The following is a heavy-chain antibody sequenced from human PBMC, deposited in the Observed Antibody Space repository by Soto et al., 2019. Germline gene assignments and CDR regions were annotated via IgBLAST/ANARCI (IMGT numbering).Heavy chain of an antibody. V-gene: IGHV1-69*13. CDR1: GGTFSSYA. CDR2: IIPIFGTA. D-gene: IGHD2-21*02. J-gene: IGHJ5*02. CDR3: ARGRAHIVVVTAILNWFDP. Sequence: SVKVSCKASGGTFSSYAISWVRQAPGQGLEWMGGIIPIFGTANYARKFQGRVTITADESTSTAYMELSSLRSEDTAVYYCARGRAHIVVVTAILNWFDPWGQGTLVTVSS.